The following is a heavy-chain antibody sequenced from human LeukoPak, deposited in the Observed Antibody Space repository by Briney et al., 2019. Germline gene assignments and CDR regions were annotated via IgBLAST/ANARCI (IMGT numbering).Heavy chain of an antibody. CDR3: AKGLGSGVRGTFDY. Sequence: GGSLRLSCAASGVTFSSYAMSWVRQAPGKGLEWVSAISGSGGSTYYADSVKGRFTISRDNSKNTLYLQMNSPRADDTAGYYCAKGLGSGVRGTFDYWGQGTLVPVSS. CDR2: ISGSGGST. CDR1: GVTFSSYA. V-gene: IGHV3-23*01. D-gene: IGHD3-10*01. J-gene: IGHJ4*02.